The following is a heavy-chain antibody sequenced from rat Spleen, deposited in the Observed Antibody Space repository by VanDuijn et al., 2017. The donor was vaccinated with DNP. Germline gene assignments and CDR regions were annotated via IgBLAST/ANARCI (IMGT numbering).Heavy chain of an antibody. D-gene: IGHD5-1*01. CDR2: ISPRGDSP. CDR1: GFIFSNSD. Sequence: EVQLVESGGGLVQPGGSLKLSCAASGFIFSNSDMAWVRQAPTKGLEWVAAISPRGDSPYYRDSVKGRFTVSRDNAKSILYLQMNSLRSEDTATYYCKVGAQYWGQGVMVTVSS. V-gene: IGHV5-27*01. J-gene: IGHJ2*01. CDR3: KVGAQY.